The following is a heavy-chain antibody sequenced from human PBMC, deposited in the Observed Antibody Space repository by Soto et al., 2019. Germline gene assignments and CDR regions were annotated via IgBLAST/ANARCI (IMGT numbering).Heavy chain of an antibody. CDR1: GFTFSSYA. Sequence: EVQLLESGGGLVQPGGSLRLSCAASGFTFSSYAMGWFPQAPGKGLEWVSAISGSGGSTYYADSVKGRFTISRDNSKNTLYLQMNSLRAEDTAVYYCARVGGSYYGSVDYWGQGTLVTVSS. V-gene: IGHV3-23*01. CDR2: ISGSGGST. D-gene: IGHD1-26*01. CDR3: ARVGGSYYGSVDY. J-gene: IGHJ4*02.